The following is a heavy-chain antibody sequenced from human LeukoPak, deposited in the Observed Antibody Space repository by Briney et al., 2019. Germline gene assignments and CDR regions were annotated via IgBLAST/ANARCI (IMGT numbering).Heavy chain of an antibody. J-gene: IGHJ4*02. CDR2: MSRRGSTI. Sequence: GGPVSLLCGACGVIFCSYEVKWLRQARGGGVEGVAYMSRRGSTIYYADSVKGRFTISRDNAKNSLYMQMNSLRAEDTAVYYCARSWLAVAGTEYWGQGTLVTVSS. CDR1: GVIFCSYE. D-gene: IGHD6-19*01. CDR3: ARSWLAVAGTEY. V-gene: IGHV3-48*03.